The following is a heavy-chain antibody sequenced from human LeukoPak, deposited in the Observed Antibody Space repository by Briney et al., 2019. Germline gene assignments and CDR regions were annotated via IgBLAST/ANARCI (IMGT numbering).Heavy chain of an antibody. CDR2: ISGDGGTT. Sequence: GGSLRLSCAGSGFTFDDYGMLWVRQGPGKGLEWVSLISGDGGTTHYADSVKGRFTISRDNSKNSLYLQMNSLRTEDTALYYCAKDTAYSGRVFDYWVQGTLVTVSS. J-gene: IGHJ4*02. CDR1: GFTFDDYG. V-gene: IGHV3-43*02. D-gene: IGHD5-12*01. CDR3: AKDTAYSGRVFDY.